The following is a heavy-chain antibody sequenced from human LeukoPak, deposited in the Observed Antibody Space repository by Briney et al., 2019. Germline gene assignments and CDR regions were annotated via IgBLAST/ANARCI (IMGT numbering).Heavy chain of an antibody. CDR2: IYYSGST. Sequence: SETLSLTCTVSGCSICSSSYYWGWIRQPPGKGLEWIGSIYYSGSTYYNPSLKSRVTISVDTSKNQFSLKLSSVAAADTAVYYCAIWFSGWYYFDYWGQGTLVTVSS. J-gene: IGHJ4*02. CDR3: AIWFSGWYYFDY. V-gene: IGHV4-39*01. CDR1: GCSICSSSYY. D-gene: IGHD6-13*01.